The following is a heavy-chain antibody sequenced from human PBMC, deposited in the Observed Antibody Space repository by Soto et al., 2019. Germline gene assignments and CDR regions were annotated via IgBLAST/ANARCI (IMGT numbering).Heavy chain of an antibody. CDR3: ARDMDSSGWLPLFDY. J-gene: IGHJ4*02. D-gene: IGHD6-19*01. CDR1: GYTFTSYY. V-gene: IGHV1-46*01. Sequence: ASVKVSCKASGYTFTSYYMHWLRQAPGQGLEWMGIINPSGGSTSYAQKFQGRVTMTRDTSTSTVYMELSSLRSEDTAVYYCARDMDSSGWLPLFDYWGQGTLVTVSS. CDR2: INPSGGST.